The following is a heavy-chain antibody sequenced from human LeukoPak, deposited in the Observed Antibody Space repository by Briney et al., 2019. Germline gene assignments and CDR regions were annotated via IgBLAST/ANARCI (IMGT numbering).Heavy chain of an antibody. J-gene: IGHJ4*02. CDR1: GFTFSSYR. D-gene: IGHD3-10*01. CDR3: ARRLVRGVIIRDFDY. Sequence: PGGSLRLSCAASGFTFSSYRMSWVRQAPGKGLEWVASIKQDGSEKYYVDSVKGRFTISRDNAKNSLYPQMNSLRAEDTAVYYCARRLVRGVIIRDFDYWGQGTLVTVSS. CDR2: IKQDGSEK. V-gene: IGHV3-7*01.